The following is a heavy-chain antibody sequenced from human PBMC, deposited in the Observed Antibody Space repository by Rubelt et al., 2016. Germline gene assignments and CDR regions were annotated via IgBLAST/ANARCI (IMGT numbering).Heavy chain of an antibody. CDR2: IYYSGST. V-gene: IGHV4-34*01. CDR1: GGSFSGYY. D-gene: IGHD3-9*01. Sequence: QVQLQQWGAGLLKPSETLSLTCAVYGGSFSGYYWSWIRQPPGKGLEWIGSIYYSGSTYYNPSLKGRVTISVDTSKNQFSLKLSSVTAADTAVYYCARRALGIFAGFDPWGQGTLVTVSS. CDR3: ARRALGIFAGFDP. J-gene: IGHJ5*02.